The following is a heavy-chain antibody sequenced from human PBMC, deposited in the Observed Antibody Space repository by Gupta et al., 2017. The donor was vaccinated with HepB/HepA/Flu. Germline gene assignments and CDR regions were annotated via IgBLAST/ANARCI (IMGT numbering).Heavy chain of an antibody. D-gene: IGHD6-13*01. V-gene: IGHV4-34*01. Sequence: QVQLQQWGAGLLKPSETLSPTCAVYGGSFSGYYWSWIRQPPGKGLEWIGETNHSGSTNYNPSLKSRVTISVDTSKNQFSLKLSSVTAADTAVYYCARRSSSWYGGGYFDYWGQGTLVTGSS. CDR2: TNHSGST. J-gene: IGHJ4*02. CDR1: GGSFSGYY. CDR3: ARRSSSWYGGGYFDY.